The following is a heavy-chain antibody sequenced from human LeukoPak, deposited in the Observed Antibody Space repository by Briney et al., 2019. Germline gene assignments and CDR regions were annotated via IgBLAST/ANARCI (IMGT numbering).Heavy chain of an antibody. CDR1: GFTFSSYW. CDR2: ISSDGSST. Sequence: PGGSLRLSCAASGFTFSSYWMEWVRQAPGKGLVWVSRISSDGSSTNYADFVKGRFTTSRDNAKNTVYLQMSSLRVEDMAVYYCARAQRIAGTHWYFDLWGRGTLVTVSS. J-gene: IGHJ2*01. D-gene: IGHD6-13*01. CDR3: ARAQRIAGTHWYFDL. V-gene: IGHV3-74*01.